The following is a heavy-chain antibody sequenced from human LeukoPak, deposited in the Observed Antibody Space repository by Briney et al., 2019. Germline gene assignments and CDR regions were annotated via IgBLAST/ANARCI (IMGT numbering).Heavy chain of an antibody. D-gene: IGHD3-22*01. J-gene: IGHJ4*02. V-gene: IGHV3-7*01. CDR1: GFTFSSYW. CDR3: ARGGYYYDSIGYQGY. Sequence: GGSLRLSCAASGFTFSSYWMSWVRQAPGKGLEWVSNIKQDGSEKYYVDSVKGRFTISRDNAKTSLYLQMNSLRAEDTAVYYCARGGYYYDSIGYQGYWGQGTLVTVSS. CDR2: IKQDGSEK.